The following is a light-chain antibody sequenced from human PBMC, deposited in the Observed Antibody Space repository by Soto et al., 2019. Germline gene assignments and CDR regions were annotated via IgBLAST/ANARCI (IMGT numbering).Light chain of an antibody. J-gene: IGKJ1*01. CDR3: QQYNNWPPRT. V-gene: IGKV3-15*01. Sequence: EIVMTQSPATLSVSPGESATLSCRASQSVSSDLAWYQQKPGQAPRLLIYYTSTRATGFPARFSGGGSGTEFTLTISSLQSEDFAVYYCQQYNNWPPRTFGQGTKVDIK. CDR1: QSVSSD. CDR2: YTS.